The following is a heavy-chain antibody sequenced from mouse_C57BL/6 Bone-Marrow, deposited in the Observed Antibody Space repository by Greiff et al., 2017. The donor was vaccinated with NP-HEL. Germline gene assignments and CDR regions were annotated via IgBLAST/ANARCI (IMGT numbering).Heavy chain of an antibody. CDR3: ASCRDYFDY. J-gene: IGHJ2*01. CDR2: IHPYSGST. CDR1: GYTFTSYW. V-gene: IGHV1-64*01. Sequence: QVQLQQPGAELVKPGASVKLSCKASGYTFTSYWMHWVKQSPGQGLEWIGMIHPYSGSTNYNEKFKSKATLTVDKSSSTAYMQLISRTSEDYSVYYCASCRDYFDYWGQGTTLTVSA.